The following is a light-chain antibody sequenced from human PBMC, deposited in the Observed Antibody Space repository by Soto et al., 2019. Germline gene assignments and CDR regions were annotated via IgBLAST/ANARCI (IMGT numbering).Light chain of an antibody. J-gene: IGKJ3*01. Sequence: EIVLTQSPATLSLSPGEIATLSCRASQSVSSYLAWYQQKPGQAPRLLIYDASNRVTGIPARFSGSGSGTDFTLTISSLEPEDFAVYYCQHRSYWTPITFGPGTKVDIK. CDR1: QSVSSY. CDR2: DAS. CDR3: QHRSYWTPIT. V-gene: IGKV3-11*01.